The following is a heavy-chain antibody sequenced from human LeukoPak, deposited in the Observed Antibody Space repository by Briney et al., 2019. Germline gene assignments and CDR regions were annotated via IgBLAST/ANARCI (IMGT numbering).Heavy chain of an antibody. CDR2: ISSSGSTI. CDR1: GFTFSSYE. CDR3: ARTRGYSQHYMDV. Sequence: GGCLRLSCAASGFTFSSYEMNWVRQAPGKGLEGVSYISSSGSTIYYADSVKGRFTISRDNAKNSLYLQMNSLRAEDTAVYYCARTRGYSQHYMDVWGKGTTVTISS. J-gene: IGHJ6*03. D-gene: IGHD5-18*01. V-gene: IGHV3-48*03.